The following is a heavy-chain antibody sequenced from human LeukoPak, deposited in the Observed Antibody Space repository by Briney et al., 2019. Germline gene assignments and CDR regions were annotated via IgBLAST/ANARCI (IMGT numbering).Heavy chain of an antibody. Sequence: GGSLRLSCAASGFTFSRFWMNWVRQAPGRGLEWVANIDQSGGRNNYVDSVKGRFTISRDNAKNSLFLEMNSLRAGDTAVYFCTRRMRGLGSYSDAFDIWGQGTMVTVSS. CDR2: IDQSGGRN. CDR3: TRRMRGLGSYSDAFDI. J-gene: IGHJ3*02. CDR1: GFTFSRFW. V-gene: IGHV3-7*02. D-gene: IGHD3-10*01.